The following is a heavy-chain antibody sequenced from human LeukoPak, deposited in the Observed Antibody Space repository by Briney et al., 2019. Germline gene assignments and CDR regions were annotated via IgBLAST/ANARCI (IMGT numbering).Heavy chain of an antibody. CDR2: IYSGGST. D-gene: IGHD6-19*01. Sequence: GGSLRLSCAASGFIVSSKFMSWVRQAPGKGLEWVSVIYSGGSTYYADSVKGRFTISRDNSKNTLFLQVNSLRAEDTAVYYCAKDARRTFGLSSGLYRGSYYFDYWGQGTLVTVSS. J-gene: IGHJ4*02. CDR1: GFIVSSKF. CDR3: AKDARRTFGLSSGLYRGSYYFDY. V-gene: IGHV3-53*05.